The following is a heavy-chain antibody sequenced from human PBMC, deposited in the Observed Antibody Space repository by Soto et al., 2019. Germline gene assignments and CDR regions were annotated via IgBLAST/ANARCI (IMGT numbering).Heavy chain of an antibody. CDR2: IRGSGDDT. J-gene: IGHJ4*01. Sequence: EVHLLESGGGLVEPGGSLRLSCAASGFIFSTYDMSWVRQAPGKGLEWVSAIRGSGDDTYYADSVRGRFTISRDNSNSTLYMEMNSLRVDDTAVYFCAKGYWGSTHWSPADHWGQGTLVTVSS. V-gene: IGHV3-23*01. CDR3: AKGYWGSTHWSPADH. D-gene: IGHD1-1*01. CDR1: GFIFSTYD.